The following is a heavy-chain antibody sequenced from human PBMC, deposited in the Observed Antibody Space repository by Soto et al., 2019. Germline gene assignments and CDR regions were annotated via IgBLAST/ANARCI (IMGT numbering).Heavy chain of an antibody. CDR3: AREVKIFCSGGNCRNLLDP. CDR1: GFTFSSSV. J-gene: IGHJ5*02. CDR2: IWYDGNNK. Sequence: QVQLVESGGGVVQPGRSLRLSCAASGFTFSSSVMHWVRQAPGKGLDWVAVIWYDGNNKYYADSVKGRFTISRDNSKNPLYLQMNSLRAEDTAVYYCAREVKIFCSGGNCRNLLDPWGQGTLVTVSS. D-gene: IGHD2-15*01. V-gene: IGHV3-33*01.